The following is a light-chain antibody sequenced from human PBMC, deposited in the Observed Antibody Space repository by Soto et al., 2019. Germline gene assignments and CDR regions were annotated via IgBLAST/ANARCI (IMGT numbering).Light chain of an antibody. V-gene: IGKV3-15*01. CDR3: QHYGYSQWT. CDR2: GAS. Sequence: IVMTQSPATLSVSPGERATLSCRASQSINTNLAWFQQKPGRAPRLLIFGASTRATDIPDRFSGSGSGTEFTLTITRLEPEDSAVYFCQHYGYSQWTFGQGTKVDNK. CDR1: QSINTN. J-gene: IGKJ1*01.